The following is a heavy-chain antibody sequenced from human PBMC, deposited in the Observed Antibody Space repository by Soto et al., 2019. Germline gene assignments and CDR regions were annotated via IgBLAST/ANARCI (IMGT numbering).Heavy chain of an antibody. J-gene: IGHJ6*02. CDR3: ARSVCSSTSCYADSYYGIDV. D-gene: IGHD2-2*01. CDR1: GGSVSSGSYY. Sequence: PSETLSLTCTVSGGSVSSGSYYWSWIRQPPGKGREWIGYTYYSGSTNYNPSLKIRVTISVDTSKNQFSLKLSSVTAADTAVYYCARSVCSSTSCYADSYYGIDVWGQGTTVTVSS. CDR2: TYYSGST. V-gene: IGHV4-61*01.